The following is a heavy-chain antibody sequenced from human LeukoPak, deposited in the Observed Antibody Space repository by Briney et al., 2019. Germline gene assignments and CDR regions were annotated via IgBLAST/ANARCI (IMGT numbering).Heavy chain of an antibody. CDR1: GGSISSSSYY. J-gene: IGHJ3*02. D-gene: IGHD3-10*01. CDR3: ARHIMLQWLRDAFDI. CDR2: IYYTGST. Sequence: SETLSLTCTVSGGSISSSSYYWGWIRQPPGKGLEWIGSIYYTGSTFYNPSLKSLVTISADTSKNQFSLKLSSVTAANTAVYYCARHIMLQWLRDAFDIWGQGTTVTVSS. V-gene: IGHV4-39*01.